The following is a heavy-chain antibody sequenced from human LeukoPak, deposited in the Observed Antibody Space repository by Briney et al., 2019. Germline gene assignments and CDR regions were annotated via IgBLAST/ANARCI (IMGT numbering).Heavy chain of an antibody. Sequence: SSETLSLTCAVYGGSFSAYYWTWIRQPPGKGLEWIGEVNHNEKTNYDPSLKSRVTISIDKSKNQFSLKLSSVTAADTAVYYCSGQLGDYYYGMDVWGQGTTVTVSS. CDR2: VNHNEKT. J-gene: IGHJ6*02. CDR1: GGSFSAYY. D-gene: IGHD6-13*01. V-gene: IGHV4-34*03. CDR3: SGQLGDYYYGMDV.